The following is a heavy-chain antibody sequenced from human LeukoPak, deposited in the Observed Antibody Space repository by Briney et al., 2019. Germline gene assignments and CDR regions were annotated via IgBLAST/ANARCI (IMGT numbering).Heavy chain of an antibody. V-gene: IGHV3-7*01. CDR1: EINLSGHW. D-gene: IGHD5-12*01. CDR2: MAQDGSRE. Sequence: PGGSLRLSCAASEINLSGHWMHWVRQAPGKGLEWLATMAQDGSRESYVGSVRGRFTISRDAAKDLLYLQMNNLRAEDTAMYCCATSSGWIIDNWGQGILVTVSS. CDR3: ATSSGWIIDN. J-gene: IGHJ4*02.